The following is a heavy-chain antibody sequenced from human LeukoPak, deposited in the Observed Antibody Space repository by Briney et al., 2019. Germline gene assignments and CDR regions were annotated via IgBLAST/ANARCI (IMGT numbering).Heavy chain of an antibody. CDR2: FDPEDGET. V-gene: IGHV1-24*01. Sequence: ASVKVSCKVSGYTLTELSMHWVRQAPGKGLEWMGGFDPEDGETIYAQKFQGRVTMTEDTSTDTAYMELSSLRSEDTAVYYCATGGAPYYYDSSGYVLYFQHWGQGTLVTVSP. CDR1: GYTLTELS. CDR3: ATGGAPYYYDSSGYVLYFQH. J-gene: IGHJ1*01. D-gene: IGHD3-22*01.